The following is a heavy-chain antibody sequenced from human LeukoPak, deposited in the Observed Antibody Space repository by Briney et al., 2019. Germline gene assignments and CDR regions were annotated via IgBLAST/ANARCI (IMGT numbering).Heavy chain of an antibody. V-gene: IGHV1-24*01. CDR1: GYTLTELS. D-gene: IGHD3-10*01. CDR3: ATADWGSGSSSNWFDP. Sequence: GASVKVSCKVSGYTLTELSMHWVRQAPGKGLEWMGGFDPEDGETIYAQKFQGGVTMTEDTSTDTAYMELSSLRSEDTAVYYCATADWGSGSSSNWFDPWGQGTLVTVSS. CDR2: FDPEDGET. J-gene: IGHJ5*02.